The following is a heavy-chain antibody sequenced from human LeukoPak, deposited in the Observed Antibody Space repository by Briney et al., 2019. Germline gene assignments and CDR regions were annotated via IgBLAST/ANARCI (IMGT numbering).Heavy chain of an antibody. CDR3: ARAVLGYCSGGSCYAWDY. V-gene: IGHV3-48*03. J-gene: IGHJ4*02. D-gene: IGHD2-15*01. Sequence: HPGGSLRLSCAASGFTFSSYEMNWVRRAPGKGLEWVSYISSGSIIYYADSVKGRFTISRDNAKNSLYLQMNSLRAEDTAVYYCARAVLGYCSGGSCYAWDYWGQGTLVTVSS. CDR2: ISSGSII. CDR1: GFTFSSYE.